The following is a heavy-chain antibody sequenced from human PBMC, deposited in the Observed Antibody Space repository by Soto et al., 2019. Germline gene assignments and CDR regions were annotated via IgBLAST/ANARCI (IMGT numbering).Heavy chain of an antibody. J-gene: IGHJ4*02. CDR1: GGSIRGYY. CDR2: IYYTGST. V-gene: IGHV4-59*01. D-gene: IGHD6-13*01. Sequence: SETLSLTCTVSGGSIRGYYWSWIRQTPGKGLEWIGHIYYTGSTNYNPSLKSRVTISVDTSKNQFYLKLSSVTAADTAVYYCARVQLGSSVDYWGQGTLVTVSS. CDR3: ARVQLGSSVDY.